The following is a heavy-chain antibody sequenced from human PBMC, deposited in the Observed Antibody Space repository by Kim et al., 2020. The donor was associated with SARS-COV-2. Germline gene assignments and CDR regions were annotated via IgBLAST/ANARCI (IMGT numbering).Heavy chain of an antibody. D-gene: IGHD2-15*01. J-gene: IGHJ4*02. CDR3: ARYKGRGGYYIDY. V-gene: IGHV7-4-1*02. Sequence: ASVKVSCKASGYTFTNYAMNWVRQAPGQGFEWMGWINTDTGNPTYAQGFTGRFVFSLDTSVSTAYLQINSLKADDTAVYYCARYKGRGGYYIDYWGQGTLVTVSS. CDR2: INTDTGNP. CDR1: GYTFTNYA.